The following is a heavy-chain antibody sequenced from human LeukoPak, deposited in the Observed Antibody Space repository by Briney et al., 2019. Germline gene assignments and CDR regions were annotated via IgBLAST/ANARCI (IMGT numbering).Heavy chain of an antibody. CDR2: IIPILGIA. V-gene: IGHV1-69*04. D-gene: IGHD3-10*01. J-gene: IGHJ3*02. Sequence: SVKVSCKASGGTFSSYAISWVRQAPGQGLEWMGRIIPILGIANYAQKFQGRVTITADKSTSTAYMELSSLRSEDTAVYYCASYYGSETNAFDIWGQGTMVTVSS. CDR3: ASYYGSETNAFDI. CDR1: GGTFSSYA.